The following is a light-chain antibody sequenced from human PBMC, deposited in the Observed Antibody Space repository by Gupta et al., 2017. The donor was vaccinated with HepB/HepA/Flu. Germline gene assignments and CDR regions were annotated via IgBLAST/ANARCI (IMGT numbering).Light chain of an antibody. CDR1: KLGDKY. CDR3: QAWDRSTVV. V-gene: IGLV3-1*01. J-gene: IGLJ2*01. CDR2: QDS. Sequence: SYELTHPPSLSVSPGQTASITCSGDKLGDKYVCWYQQKSGQSPVVVIYQDSKRPSGIPERFSGSNSGNTATLTISGTQALDEADYYCQAWDRSTVVFGGGTKLTVL.